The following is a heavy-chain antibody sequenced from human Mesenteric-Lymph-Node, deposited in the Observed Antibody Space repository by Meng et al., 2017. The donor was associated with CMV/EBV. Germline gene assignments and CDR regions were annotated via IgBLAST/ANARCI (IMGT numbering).Heavy chain of an antibody. V-gene: IGHV1-69*01. J-gene: IGHJ4*02. CDR1: GGTFSNYA. CDR2: VTPMLGSP. CDR3: ARVLGSGTYYMAMVY. D-gene: IGHD3-10*01. Sequence: SGGTFSNYAINWVRQAPGQAPEWMGGVTPMLGSPKYAPTLQDRVSITADQSTSTPYMELTSLTSEDTAVYYCARVLGSGTYYMAMVYWGQGTLVTVSS.